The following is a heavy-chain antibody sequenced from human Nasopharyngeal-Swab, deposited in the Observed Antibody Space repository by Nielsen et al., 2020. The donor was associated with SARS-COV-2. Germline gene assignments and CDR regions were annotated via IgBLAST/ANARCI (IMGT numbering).Heavy chain of an antibody. CDR2: ISGSGGST. J-gene: IGHJ4*02. D-gene: IGHD4-17*01. Sequence: GESLKISCAASGFTFSSYAMSWVRQAPGKGLEWVSAISGSGGSTYYANSVTGRFTISRDNSKNTLYLQMNSLRAEDTAVYYCAKDYGDYPWYFDYWGQGTLVTVSS. CDR1: GFTFSSYA. V-gene: IGHV3-23*01. CDR3: AKDYGDYPWYFDY.